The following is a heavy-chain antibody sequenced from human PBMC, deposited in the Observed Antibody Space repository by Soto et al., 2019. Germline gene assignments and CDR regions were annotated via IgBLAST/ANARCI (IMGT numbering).Heavy chain of an antibody. CDR2: IWYDGSNK. Sequence: HPGGSLRLSCAASGFTFSSYGMHWVRQAPGKGLEWVAVIWYDGSNKYYADSVKGRFTISRDNSKNTLYLQMNSLRAEDTAVYYCAREGYCSSTSCSYYGMDVWGQGTTVTVSS. CDR1: GFTFSSYG. J-gene: IGHJ6*02. V-gene: IGHV3-33*01. D-gene: IGHD2-2*01. CDR3: AREGYCSSTSCSYYGMDV.